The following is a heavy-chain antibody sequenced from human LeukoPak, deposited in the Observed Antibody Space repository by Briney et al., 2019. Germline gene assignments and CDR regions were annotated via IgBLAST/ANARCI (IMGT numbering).Heavy chain of an antibody. J-gene: IGHJ4*02. CDR1: GGSISTSNYH. CDR2: IYFGGST. D-gene: IGHD3-22*01. V-gene: IGHV4-39*01. CDR3: ARPTYYYDSSGYYPLVD. Sequence: SETLSLTCTVSGGSISTSNYHWGWIRQPPGKKLEWIGSIYFGGSTYNNPSLKSRVTISVDTSKNQFSLKLSSVTAADTAVYYCARPTYYYDSSGYYPLVDWGQGTLVTVSS.